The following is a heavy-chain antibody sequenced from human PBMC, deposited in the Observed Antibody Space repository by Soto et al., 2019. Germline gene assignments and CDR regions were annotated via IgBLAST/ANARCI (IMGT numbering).Heavy chain of an antibody. CDR1: GGSLTGYY. Sequence: QVQLQQWGAGLLKPSETLSLTCAVNGGSLTGYYWSWIRQPPGKGLEWIGEIKDGGSTNYNPSPRSRATISADTSKNQFSLRLNAVTAADTAVYFCARGQEGIVATHWDQGTLVTVSS. V-gene: IGHV4-34*01. D-gene: IGHD5-12*01. CDR2: IKDGGST. J-gene: IGHJ4*02. CDR3: ARGQEGIVATH.